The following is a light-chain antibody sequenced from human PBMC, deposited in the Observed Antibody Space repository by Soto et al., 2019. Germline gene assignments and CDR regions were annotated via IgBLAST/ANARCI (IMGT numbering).Light chain of an antibody. V-gene: IGKV1-5*03. J-gene: IGKJ1*01. CDR3: QHYNSYSEA. CDR2: KAS. CDR1: QTISSW. Sequence: LPLPQSPSTLSGSVGDRVTIPCRASQTISSWLAWYQQKPGKAPKLLIYKASTLKSGVPSRFSGSGSGTEFTLTISSLQPDDFATYYCQHYNSYSEAFGQGTKV.